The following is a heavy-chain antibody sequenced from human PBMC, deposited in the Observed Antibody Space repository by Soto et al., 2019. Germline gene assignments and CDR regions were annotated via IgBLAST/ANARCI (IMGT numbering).Heavy chain of an antibody. D-gene: IGHD3-16*02. CDR3: VSQGAWLQNRLYDAFDI. CDR1: GYSFTYYW. J-gene: IGHJ3*02. CDR2: IYPGDSDT. Sequence: EVQLVQSGAEVKKPGESLKISCKGSGYSFTYYWIGWVRQMPGKGLEWMGIIYPGDSDTRYSPAFQGQVTTSADKSVNTASLQWSSRKDSDTAMYYCVSQGAWLQNRLYDAFDIWGQGTMVTVSS. V-gene: IGHV5-51*01.